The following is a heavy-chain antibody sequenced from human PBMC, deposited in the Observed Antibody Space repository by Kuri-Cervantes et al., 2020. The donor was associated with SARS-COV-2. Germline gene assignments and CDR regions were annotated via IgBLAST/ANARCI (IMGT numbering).Heavy chain of an antibody. CDR1: GYSISSGYF. J-gene: IGHJ5*02. CDR3: ARTVAAGNWFDP. Sequence: SQTLSLTCAVSGYSISSGYFWGWIRQPPGKGLEWIGSMFHSGSIYYNPSLKSRVTISIDMSKNEFSLKLTSVTAADTALYYCARTVAAGNWFDPWGQGTLVTVYS. V-gene: IGHV4-38-2*01. CDR2: MFHSGSI. D-gene: IGHD1-14*01.